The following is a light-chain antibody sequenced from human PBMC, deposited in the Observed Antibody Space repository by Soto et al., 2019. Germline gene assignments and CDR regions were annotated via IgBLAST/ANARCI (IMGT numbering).Light chain of an antibody. CDR3: QQYISSSPFT. Sequence: DIPMSQSPSTLSASVGDRVTITCRASQSISRWLAWYQQKPGKAPRLLIYDASSLESGVPSRFSGSGSGTEFTLTISSLHPDDFATYYCQQYISSSPFTFGPGTKVDIK. CDR1: QSISRW. J-gene: IGKJ3*01. CDR2: DAS. V-gene: IGKV1-5*01.